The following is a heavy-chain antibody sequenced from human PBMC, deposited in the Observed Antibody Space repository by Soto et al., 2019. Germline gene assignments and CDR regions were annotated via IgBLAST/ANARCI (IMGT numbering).Heavy chain of an antibody. J-gene: IGHJ3*02. D-gene: IGHD1-7*01. V-gene: IGHV2-5*02. CDR3: ARRRDHSSRLWNCGSFDN. Sequence: QITLKESGPTLVKPAQTLTLTCTFSGFSLTTNGVGVGWIRQPPGKALECIALIYWDDDKYYSPSMKNRLTITKDTSKNQMVLTLNIMDPVDTATYYYARRRDHSSRLWNCGSFDNWGQGTMVTVSS. CDR2: IYWDDDK. CDR1: GFSLTTNGVG.